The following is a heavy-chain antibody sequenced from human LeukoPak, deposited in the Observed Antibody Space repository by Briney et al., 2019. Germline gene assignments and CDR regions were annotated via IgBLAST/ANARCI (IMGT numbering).Heavy chain of an antibody. Sequence: GGSLRLSCAASGFTFSSYAMSWVRQAPGKGLEWVSAISGSGGSTYYADSVKGRFTVSRDNSKNTLYLQMNSLRAEDTAVYYCAKHPSRSIVVVPAAIDYWGQGTLVTVSS. CDR3: AKHPSRSIVVVPAAIDY. D-gene: IGHD2-2*01. V-gene: IGHV3-23*01. CDR2: ISGSGGST. CDR1: GFTFSSYA. J-gene: IGHJ4*02.